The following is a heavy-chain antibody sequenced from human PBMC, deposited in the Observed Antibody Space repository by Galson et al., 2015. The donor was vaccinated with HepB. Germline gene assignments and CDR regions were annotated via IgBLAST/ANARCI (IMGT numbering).Heavy chain of an antibody. CDR2: SSSSSSYI. D-gene: IGHD3-22*01. V-gene: IGHV3-21*01. Sequence: SLRLSCAASGFTFSSYSMNWVRQAPGKGLEWVSSSSSSSSYIYYADSVKGRFTISRDNAKNSLYLQMNSLRAEDTAVYYCARDYYDRSGPMLAVRSHSEDASDIWGQGTMVTVSS. CDR1: GFTFSSYS. J-gene: IGHJ3*02. CDR3: ARDYYDRSGPMLAVRSHSEDASDI.